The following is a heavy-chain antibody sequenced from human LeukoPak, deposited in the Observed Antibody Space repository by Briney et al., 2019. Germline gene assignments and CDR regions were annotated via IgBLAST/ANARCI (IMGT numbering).Heavy chain of an antibody. CDR3: AKGDTAMTTQSDY. J-gene: IGHJ4*02. D-gene: IGHD5-18*01. CDR2: ISWNSGSI. Sequence: GGPLRLSCAASGFTFDDYAMHWVRQAPGKGLEWVSGISWNSGSIGYADSVKGRFTISRDNAKNSLYLQMNSLRAEDTALYYCAKGDTAMTTQSDYWGQGTLVTVSS. V-gene: IGHV3-9*01. CDR1: GFTFDDYA.